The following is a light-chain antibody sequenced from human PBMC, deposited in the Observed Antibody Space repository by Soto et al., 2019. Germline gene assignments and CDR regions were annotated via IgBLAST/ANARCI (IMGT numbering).Light chain of an antibody. J-gene: IGKJ3*01. CDR3: QQFNSYLLT. CDR1: QGISSA. CDR2: DAS. V-gene: IGKV1-13*02. Sequence: AIQLTQSPASLSASVGDRVTITSRASQGISSALAWYQQKPGKAPKLLIYDASGLESGVPSRFSGSGSGTDFTLTISSLQPGDFATYYCQQFNSYLLTFGPGTKVDIK.